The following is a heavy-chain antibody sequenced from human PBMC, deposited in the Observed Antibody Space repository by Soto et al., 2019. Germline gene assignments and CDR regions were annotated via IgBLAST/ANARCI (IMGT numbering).Heavy chain of an antibody. Sequence: SETLSLTCSVSGASIYNGGYFWSWIRQSPGKGLEWIGHIHNSGSPNNNPSLKSRVTISADTSKNQFSLKLSSVTAADTAVYYCARAPRGNYGYPSYFDYWGQGTLVTVSS. CDR3: ARAPRGNYGYPSYFDY. CDR2: IHNSGSP. J-gene: IGHJ4*02. D-gene: IGHD3-10*01. CDR1: GASIYNGGYF. V-gene: IGHV4-30-4*02.